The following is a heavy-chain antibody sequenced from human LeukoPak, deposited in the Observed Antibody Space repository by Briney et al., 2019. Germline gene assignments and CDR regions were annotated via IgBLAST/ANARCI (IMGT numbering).Heavy chain of an antibody. CDR3: ASRSSTVAATVLFDY. J-gene: IGHJ4*02. Sequence: GGSLRLSCAASGFTFSNYAMSWVRQAPGEGLEWGSSITGGGTRAYYADSVKGRFTISRDNSGYTLHLQMNSLRAEDTAVYYCASRSSTVAATVLFDYWGQGTLVTVSS. V-gene: IGHV3-23*01. CDR2: ITGGGTRA. CDR1: GFTFSNYA. D-gene: IGHD6-13*01.